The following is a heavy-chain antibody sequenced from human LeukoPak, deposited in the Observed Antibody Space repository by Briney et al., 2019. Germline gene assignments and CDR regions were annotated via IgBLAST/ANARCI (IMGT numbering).Heavy chain of an antibody. CDR1: GGSISSSSYY. Sequence: QPSETLSLTCTVSGGSISSSSYYWGWIRQPPGKGLEWIGSIYYSGSTYYNPSLKSRVTISVDTSKNQFSLKLSSVTAADTAVYYCARHFFPLGIGYYFDYWGQGTLVTVSS. CDR2: IYYSGST. J-gene: IGHJ4*02. D-gene: IGHD3-16*01. V-gene: IGHV4-39*01. CDR3: ARHFFPLGIGYYFDY.